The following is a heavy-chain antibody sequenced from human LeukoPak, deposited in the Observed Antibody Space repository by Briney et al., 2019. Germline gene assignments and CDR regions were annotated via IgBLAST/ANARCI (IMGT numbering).Heavy chain of an antibody. CDR3: ARDVGIVGALDI. V-gene: IGHV1-2*02. D-gene: IGHD1-26*01. CDR2: INPNSGVT. J-gene: IGHJ3*02. Sequence: ASVKVSCKASGYTFTAYYIYGVRQAPGQGLEWMGWINPNSGVTNYAQKFQGRVTMTRDTSISTAYMELSGLRSDDTAVYYCARDVGIVGALDIWGQGTRVTVSS. CDR1: GYTFTAYY.